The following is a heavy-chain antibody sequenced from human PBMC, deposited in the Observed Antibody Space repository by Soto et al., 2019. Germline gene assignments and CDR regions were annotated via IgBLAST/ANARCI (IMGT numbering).Heavy chain of an antibody. Sequence: QVQLVESGGGVVQPGRSLRLSCAASGFTFSSHGMHWVRQAPGMGLKWVAVISYDGTNKYYPDSTGRFTISRDNSKNTLYLQMNSLRIEDTAVYYCARDPLPYGDYVDYWGQGTLVTVSS. J-gene: IGHJ4*02. CDR1: GFTFSSHG. D-gene: IGHD4-17*01. CDR2: ISYDGTNK. CDR3: ARDPLPYGDYVDY. V-gene: IGHV3-30*03.